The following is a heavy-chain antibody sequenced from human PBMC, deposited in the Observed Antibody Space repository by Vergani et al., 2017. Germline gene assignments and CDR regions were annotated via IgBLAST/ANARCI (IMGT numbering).Heavy chain of an antibody. D-gene: IGHD4-17*01. Sequence: VQLLESGGGLVQPGGSLRLSCEASGFTFRSYARHGVRQAQGKGLEWVAVISYDGSNKYYEDSVKGRFTISRYNSKNTLYLQMNSLRAEDTAVYYCARDPGAEVTTQGDAFDIWGQGTMVTVSS. CDR3: ARDPGAEVTTQGDAFDI. CDR1: GFTFRSYA. CDR2: ISYDGSNK. J-gene: IGHJ3*02. V-gene: IGHV3-30-3*01.